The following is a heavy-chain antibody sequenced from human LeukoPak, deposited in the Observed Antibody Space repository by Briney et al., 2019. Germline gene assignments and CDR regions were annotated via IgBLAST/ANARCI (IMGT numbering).Heavy chain of an antibody. Sequence: GGSLRLSCAASGFTFSSYAMSWVRQAPGKGLEWVSAISGSGGSTYYADPVKGRFTISRDNSKNTLYLQMNSLRAEDTAVYYCATPFGGTDYGDYAHDYWGQGTLVTVSS. CDR2: ISGSGGST. J-gene: IGHJ4*02. D-gene: IGHD4-17*01. V-gene: IGHV3-23*01. CDR3: ATPFGGTDYGDYAHDY. CDR1: GFTFSSYA.